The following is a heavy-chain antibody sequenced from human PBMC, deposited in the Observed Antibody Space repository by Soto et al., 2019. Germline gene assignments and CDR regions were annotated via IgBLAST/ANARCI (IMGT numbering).Heavy chain of an antibody. D-gene: IGHD3-3*01. CDR2: ISYDGSNK. Sequence: QVQLVESGGGVVQPGRSLRLSCAASGFTFSSYGMHWVRHAPGKGLEWVAVISYDGSNKYYADSVKGRFTISRDNSKNTLYLQMNSLRAEDTAVYYCAKDHPSYDFWSGPGDYWGQGTRVTFSS. CDR1: GFTFSSYG. V-gene: IGHV3-30*18. CDR3: AKDHPSYDFWSGPGDY. J-gene: IGHJ4*02.